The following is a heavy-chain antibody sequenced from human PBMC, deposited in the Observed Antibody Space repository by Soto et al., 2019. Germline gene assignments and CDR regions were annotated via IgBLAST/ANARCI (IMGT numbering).Heavy chain of an antibody. CDR3: TRVPSSSEYQPLLYPFDY. CDR2: IRSKANSYAT. V-gene: IGHV3-73*01. CDR1: GFTFSGSA. J-gene: IGHJ4*02. D-gene: IGHD2-2*02. Sequence: GGSLRLSCAASGFTFSGSAMHWVRQASGKGLEWVGRIRSKANSYATAYAASVKGRFTISRDDSKNTAYLQMNSLKTEDTAVYYCTRVPSSSEYQPLLYPFDYWGQGTLVTVSS.